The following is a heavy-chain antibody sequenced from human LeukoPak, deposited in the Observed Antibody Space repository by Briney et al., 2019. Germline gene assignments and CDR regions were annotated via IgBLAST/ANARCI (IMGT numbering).Heavy chain of an antibody. Sequence: GGSLRLSCAASGFTFSSYEMNWVRQAPGKGLEWVSYISSSGSTIYYADSVKGRFTISRDNAKNSLYLQMNNLRAEDTAVYYCARDGSTMVRGAFDYWGQGTLVTVSS. CDR3: ARDGSTMVRGAFDY. D-gene: IGHD3-10*01. J-gene: IGHJ4*02. CDR2: ISSSGSTI. CDR1: GFTFSSYE. V-gene: IGHV3-48*03.